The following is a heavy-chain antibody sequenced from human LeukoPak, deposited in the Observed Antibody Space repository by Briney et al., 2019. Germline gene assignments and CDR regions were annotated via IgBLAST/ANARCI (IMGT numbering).Heavy chain of an antibody. CDR3: ARGQNSGYGNRYYYYMDV. CDR1: GGSFSDYN. J-gene: IGHJ6*03. Sequence: PSETLSLTCAIYGGSFSDYNWSWIRQPPGKGLESIGEINHSGSTNYNPSLKSRVTMSLDTSKNQFSLKVTSVTAADTALYLCARGQNSGYGNRYYYYMDVWGRRTTVTISS. CDR2: INHSGST. D-gene: IGHD4-11*01. V-gene: IGHV4-34*01.